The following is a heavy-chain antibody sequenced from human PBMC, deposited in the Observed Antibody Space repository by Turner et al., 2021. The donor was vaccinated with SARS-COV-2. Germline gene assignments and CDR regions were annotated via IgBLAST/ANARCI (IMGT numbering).Heavy chain of an antibody. Sequence: EVQLVESGGGLVRLGGSLRPPCAASGFTFSSYSMNWVRQAPGKGLEWVSYISTTSNTIYYADSVRGRFTISRDNAKNSLYLQMNSLRAEDTAVYYCARERGFGMDVWGQGTTVTVSS. CDR3: ARERGFGMDV. CDR2: ISTTSNTI. V-gene: IGHV3-48*01. D-gene: IGHD3-10*01. CDR1: GFTFSSYS. J-gene: IGHJ6*02.